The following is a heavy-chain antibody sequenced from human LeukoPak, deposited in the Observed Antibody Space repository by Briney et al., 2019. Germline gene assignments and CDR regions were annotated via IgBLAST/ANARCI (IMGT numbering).Heavy chain of an antibody. CDR1: GDSIGSSSYF. Sequence: SETLSLTCTVSGDSIGSSSYFWDWIRQPPGKGLEWIGSIYYGGSSYYNPSLKSRVTISVDTSKNQFSLKPSSVTAADTAVYYCARHRSGTYYRFDYWGQGTLVTVSS. V-gene: IGHV4-39*01. CDR2: IYYGGSS. D-gene: IGHD1-26*01. J-gene: IGHJ4*02. CDR3: ARHRSGTYYRFDY.